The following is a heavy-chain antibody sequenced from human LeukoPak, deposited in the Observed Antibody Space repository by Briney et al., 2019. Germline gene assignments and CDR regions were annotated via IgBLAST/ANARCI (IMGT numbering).Heavy chain of an antibody. Sequence: PGGSLRLSCAASGFTFDDYAMHWVRQAPGKGLEWVSGISWNSGSIGYADSVKGRFTISRDNAKNSLYLQMNSLRAEDTALYYCAKVLSVDSSGYYPGAFDIWGQGTMVTVSS. J-gene: IGHJ3*02. CDR3: AKVLSVDSSGYYPGAFDI. D-gene: IGHD3-22*01. CDR1: GFTFDDYA. CDR2: ISWNSGSI. V-gene: IGHV3-9*01.